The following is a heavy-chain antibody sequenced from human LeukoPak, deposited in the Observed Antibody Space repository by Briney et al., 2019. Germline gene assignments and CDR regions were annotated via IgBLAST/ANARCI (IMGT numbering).Heavy chain of an antibody. V-gene: IGHV3-30-3*01. CDR3: AKGLYCGGGSCLFDY. CDR2: LSYDGSNK. CDR1: GFTFSSYA. Sequence: PGGSLRLSCAASGFTFSSYAMHWVRQAPGKGLEWVALLSYDGSNKYYADSVKGRFTISRDNSKNTLYLQMNSLRAEDRAVYYCAKGLYCGGGSCLFDYWGQGTLVTVSS. J-gene: IGHJ4*02. D-gene: IGHD2-15*01.